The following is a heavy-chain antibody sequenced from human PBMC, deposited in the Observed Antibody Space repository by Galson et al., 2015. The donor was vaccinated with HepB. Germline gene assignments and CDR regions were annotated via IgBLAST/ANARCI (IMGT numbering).Heavy chain of an antibody. Sequence: SLRLSCAASGFTFSNAWMSWVRQAPGKGLEWVGRIKDKIDGGTTDYAAPVKGRFTISRDDSKNTLYLQMNSLKTEDTAVYYCTTVGSSGRWGQGTLVTVSS. CDR3: TTVGSSGR. J-gene: IGHJ4*02. V-gene: IGHV3-15*01. CDR1: GFTFSNAW. D-gene: IGHD3-22*01. CDR2: IKDKIDGGTT.